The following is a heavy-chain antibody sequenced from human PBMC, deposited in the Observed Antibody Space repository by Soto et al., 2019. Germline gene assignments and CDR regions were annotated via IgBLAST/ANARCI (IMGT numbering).Heavy chain of an antibody. CDR2: INSDGSYI. V-gene: IGHV3-74*01. D-gene: IGHD2-15*01. Sequence: GSLRLSCVVSGFTFSSSWMHWVRQAPGKGLVWVSRINSDGSYINYADSVKGRFTTSRDNAKNMLYLQMNSLRGEDTALYYCVTGWSEFWGQGTLVTVSS. CDR3: VTGWSEF. J-gene: IGHJ4*02. CDR1: GFTFSSSW.